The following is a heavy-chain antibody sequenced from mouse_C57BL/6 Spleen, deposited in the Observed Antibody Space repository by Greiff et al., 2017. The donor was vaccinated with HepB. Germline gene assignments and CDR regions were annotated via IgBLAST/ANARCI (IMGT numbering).Heavy chain of an antibody. CDR1: GYTFTSYW. CDR2: IDPSDSYT. J-gene: IGHJ2*01. CDR3: ALTGGVVDY. Sequence: VQLQQPGAELVMPGASVKLSCKASGYTFTSYWMHWVKQRPGQGLEWIGEIDPSDSYTNYNQKFKGKSTLTVDKSSSTAYMQLSSLTSEDSAVYYCALTGGVVDYWGQGTTLTVSS. V-gene: IGHV1-69*01. D-gene: IGHD4-1*01.